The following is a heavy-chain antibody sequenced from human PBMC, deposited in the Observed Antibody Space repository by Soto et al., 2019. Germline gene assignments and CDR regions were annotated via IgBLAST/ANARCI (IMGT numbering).Heavy chain of an antibody. V-gene: IGHV4-31*03. CDR1: GGSISSGGYY. CDR3: ATSNAAMVPRY. D-gene: IGHD5-18*01. CDR2: IYYSGST. Sequence: PSETLSLTCTVSGGSISSGGYYWSWIRQHPGKGLEWIGYIYYSGSTYYNPSLKSRVTISVDTSKSQFSLKLSSVTAADTAVYYCATSNAAMVPRYWGQGTLVTVS. J-gene: IGHJ4*02.